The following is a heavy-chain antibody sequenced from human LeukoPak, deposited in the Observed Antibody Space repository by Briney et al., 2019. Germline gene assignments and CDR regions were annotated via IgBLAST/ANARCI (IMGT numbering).Heavy chain of an antibody. CDR2: ISYDGSNK. D-gene: IGHD6-19*01. Sequence: PGGSLRLSCAASGFTFSSYAMHWVRQAPGKGLEWVAVISYDGSNKYYADSVKGRFTISRDNSKYTLYLQMNSLRAEDTAVYYCARAPVAGMIRTLPVDYWGQGTLVTVSS. CDR3: ARAPVAGMIRTLPVDY. V-gene: IGHV3-30-3*01. CDR1: GFTFSSYA. J-gene: IGHJ4*02.